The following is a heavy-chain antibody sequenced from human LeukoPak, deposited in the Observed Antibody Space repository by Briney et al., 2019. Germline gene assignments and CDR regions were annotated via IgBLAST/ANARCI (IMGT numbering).Heavy chain of an antibody. V-gene: IGHV1-69*04. CDR1: GGTFSSYA. J-gene: IGHJ4*02. CDR3: ARNPVGYSNGYFDY. CDR2: IIPILGIA. D-gene: IGHD6-19*01. Sequence: GASVKVSCKASGGTFSSYAISWVRQAPGQGLEWMGRIIPILGIANYAQKFQGRVTITADKSTSTAYMELSSLRSEDTAVYYCARNPVGYSNGYFDYWGQGTLVTVSS.